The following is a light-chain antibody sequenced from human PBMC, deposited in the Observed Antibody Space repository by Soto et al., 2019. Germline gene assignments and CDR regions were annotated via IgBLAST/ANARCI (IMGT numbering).Light chain of an antibody. V-gene: IGKV4-1*01. CDR2: WAS. CDR3: QQYYGTPLT. Sequence: DIVMTQSPDSLAVSLGERATTNCKSSQSILYKSQNKNYLAWYQQRPGQSPRLLIHWASTRESGVPDRFSGSGSGTDFTLTISSLQAEDVAVYYCQQYYGTPLTFGGGTKVEIK. J-gene: IGKJ4*01. CDR1: QSILYKSQNKNY.